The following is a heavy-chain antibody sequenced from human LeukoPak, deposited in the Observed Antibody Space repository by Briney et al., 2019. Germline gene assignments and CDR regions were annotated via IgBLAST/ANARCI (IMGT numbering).Heavy chain of an antibody. J-gene: IGHJ4*02. CDR1: GYTFTSYD. V-gene: IGHV1-8*01. CDR3: AGGSDGQGQIDY. Sequence: ASVKVSCKASGYTFTSYDFNWVRQATGQRPEWMGWMSPNSGDTGYAQKFQDRVTMTRNTSISTAYMELSSLRSDDTAVYYCAGGSDGQGQIDYWGQGTLVTVSS. CDR2: MSPNSGDT.